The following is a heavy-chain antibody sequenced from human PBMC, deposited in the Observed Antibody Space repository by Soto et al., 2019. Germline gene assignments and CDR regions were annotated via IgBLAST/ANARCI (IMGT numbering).Heavy chain of an antibody. CDR2: IYRTGST. J-gene: IGHJ4*02. Sequence: SETLSLTCAVSGGSFTGNNWWTWVRQPPGQGLEWIGEIYRTGSTNYNPSLKSRVTISLDKSENQFSLKVTSLTAADMAVYYCASRDPGTSVDYWGQGTLVTVSS. D-gene: IGHD1-7*01. CDR3: ASRDPGTSVDY. CDR1: GGSFTGNNW. V-gene: IGHV4-4*02.